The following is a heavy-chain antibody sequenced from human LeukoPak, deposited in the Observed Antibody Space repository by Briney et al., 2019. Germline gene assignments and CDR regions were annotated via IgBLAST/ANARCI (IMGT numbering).Heavy chain of an antibody. Sequence: GASVKVSCKASGYTFTGYYMHWVRQAPGQGLEWMGIINPSGGSTNYAQKFQGRVTMTRDTSTNTVYMELSSLRSEDTAVYYCARGPSITMVRGVIRYYFDYWGQGTLVTVSS. D-gene: IGHD3-10*01. CDR3: ARGPSITMVRGVIRYYFDY. J-gene: IGHJ4*02. CDR1: GYTFTGYY. CDR2: INPSGGST. V-gene: IGHV1-46*01.